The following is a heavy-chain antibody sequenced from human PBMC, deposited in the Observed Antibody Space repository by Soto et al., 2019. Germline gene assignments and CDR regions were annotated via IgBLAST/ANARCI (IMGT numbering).Heavy chain of an antibody. CDR2: IKSKTDGGTT. D-gene: IGHD3-22*01. Sequence: GGSLRLSCAASGFTFSNAWMSWVRQAPGKGLEWVGRIKSKTDGGTTDYAAPVKGRFTISRDDSKNTLYLQMNSLKTEDTAVYYCTTEGSGYYYYFDYWGQGTLVTVSS. V-gene: IGHV3-15*01. J-gene: IGHJ4*02. CDR1: GFTFSNAW. CDR3: TTEGSGYYYYFDY.